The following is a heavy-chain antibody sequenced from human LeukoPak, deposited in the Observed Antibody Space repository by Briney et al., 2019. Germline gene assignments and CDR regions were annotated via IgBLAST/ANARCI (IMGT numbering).Heavy chain of an antibody. CDR2: IKSKTDGGTT. J-gene: IGHJ4*02. D-gene: IGHD2-2*01. CDR1: GFTFSNAW. V-gene: IGHV3-15*01. Sequence: PGGSLRLSCAASGFTFSNAWMSWVRQAPGKGLEWVGRIKSKTDGGTTDYAAPVKGRFTISRDDSKNTLYLQMNSLKTEDTAVYYCTTLNRGYCSSTSCEVLVDYWGQGTLVTVSS. CDR3: TTLNRGYCSSTSCEVLVDY.